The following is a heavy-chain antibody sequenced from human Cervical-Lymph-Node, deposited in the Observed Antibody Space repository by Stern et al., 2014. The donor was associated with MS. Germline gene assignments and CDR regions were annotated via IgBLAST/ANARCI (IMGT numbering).Heavy chain of an antibody. CDR2: INTDGSSP. Sequence: EVQLVESGGGLVQPGGSLRLSCAASGFTFDSYSMHWVRQVPGQGLVWVSRINTDGSSPVYADSVKGRFTISRDNAKNMLYLEMNSLRAEDTAVYYCSGSNWYFFDYWGQGTLVTVSS. V-gene: IGHV3-74*02. J-gene: IGHJ4*02. D-gene: IGHD6-13*01. CDR1: GFTFDSYS. CDR3: SGSNWYFFDY.